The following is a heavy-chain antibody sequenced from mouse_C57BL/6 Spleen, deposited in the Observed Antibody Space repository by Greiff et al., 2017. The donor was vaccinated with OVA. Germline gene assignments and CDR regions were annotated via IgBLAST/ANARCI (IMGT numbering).Heavy chain of an antibody. Sequence: EVQLQQSGPELVKPGASVKISCKASGYTFTDYYMNWVKQSHGKSLEWIGDIYPNNGGTSYNQKFKGKATLTVDTSSSTAYMELRSLTSGDAAVDYGARGRNYGYDNYLDDWGQGTTLTVSS. J-gene: IGHJ2*01. D-gene: IGHD2-2*01. CDR3: ARGRNYGYDNYLDD. V-gene: IGHV1-26*01. CDR1: GYTFTDYY. CDR2: IYPNNGGT.